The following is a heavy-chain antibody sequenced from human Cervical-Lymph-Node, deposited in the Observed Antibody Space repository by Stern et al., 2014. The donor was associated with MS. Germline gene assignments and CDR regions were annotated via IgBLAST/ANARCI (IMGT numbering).Heavy chain of an antibody. D-gene: IGHD3-3*01. CDR1: GFTFSSYW. Sequence: EVQLVESGGGLVQPGGSLRLSCAASGFTFSSYWMSWVRQAPGKGLERVANIKQDGSEKYYVDSVKGRFTISRDNAKNSLYLQMNSLRAEDTAVYYCARVDDFWGGYYYYGMDVWGQGTTVTVSS. CDR2: IKQDGSEK. CDR3: ARVDDFWGGYYYYGMDV. V-gene: IGHV3-7*01. J-gene: IGHJ6*02.